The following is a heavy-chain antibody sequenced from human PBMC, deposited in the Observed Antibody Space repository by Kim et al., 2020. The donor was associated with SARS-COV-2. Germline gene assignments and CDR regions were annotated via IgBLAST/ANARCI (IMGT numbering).Heavy chain of an antibody. CDR1: GGAVRVHYY. Sequence: SETLSLTCTISGGAVRVHYYWSWLRQPPGKGLEFIGYVSYSGVAYYSPSLKGRVDMSVDTSKNQISLELTSVTAADTAVYHCARGNGDYVLDYFDYWGQGTLVTV. V-gene: IGHV4-30-4*01. CDR2: VSYSGVA. D-gene: IGHD3-10*02. CDR3: ARGNGDYVLDYFDY. J-gene: IGHJ4*02.